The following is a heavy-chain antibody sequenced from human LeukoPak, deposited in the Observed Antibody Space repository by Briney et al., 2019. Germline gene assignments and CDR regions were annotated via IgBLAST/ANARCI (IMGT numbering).Heavy chain of an antibody. Sequence: AAVKVSCKASGGTFSSYAISWVRQAPGQGLEWMGVIIPIFGTANYAQKFQGRVTITADESTSTAYMELSSLRSEDTAVYYCARYYYYDSSGYDWGQGTLVTVSS. CDR2: IIPIFGTA. J-gene: IGHJ4*02. CDR1: GGTFSSYA. D-gene: IGHD3-22*01. CDR3: ARYYYYDSSGYD. V-gene: IGHV1-69*13.